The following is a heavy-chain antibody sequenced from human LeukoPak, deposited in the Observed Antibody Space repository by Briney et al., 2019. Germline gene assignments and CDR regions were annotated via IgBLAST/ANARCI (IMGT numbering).Heavy chain of an antibody. Sequence: PSETLSLTCAVYGGSFSDNYWTWIRQPPGKGLEFIGEINHSGSTNYNLSLKSRVTLSVDTSKNQFSLRLKSVTAADTAVYYCARGLYHYDTSGYSASKYYMDVWGKGTTVTVSS. CDR3: ARGLYHYDTSGYSASKYYMDV. D-gene: IGHD3-22*01. CDR1: GGSFSDNY. CDR2: INHSGST. J-gene: IGHJ6*03. V-gene: IGHV4-34*01.